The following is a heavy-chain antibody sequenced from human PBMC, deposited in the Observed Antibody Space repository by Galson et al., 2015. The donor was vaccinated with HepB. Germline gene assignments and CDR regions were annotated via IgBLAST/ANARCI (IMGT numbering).Heavy chain of an antibody. CDR3: ARSPERNLETFDYGSESYYNTHFGWFDP. J-gene: IGHJ5*02. Sequence: QSGAEVKKPGESLRISCKGSGYSFINYWITWVRQMPGKGLEWMGTIDPSDSYTNYSPSFQGHVTISADKSISTAYLQWSSLKASDTAMYFCARSPERNLETFDYGSESYYNTHFGWFDPWGQGTLVTVSS. D-gene: IGHD3-10*01. CDR1: GYSFINYW. V-gene: IGHV5-10-1*01. CDR2: IDPSDSYT.